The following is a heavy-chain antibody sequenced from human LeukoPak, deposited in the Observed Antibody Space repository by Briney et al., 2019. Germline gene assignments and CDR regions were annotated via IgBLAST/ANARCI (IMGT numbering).Heavy chain of an antibody. CDR1: GFTFSSDW. J-gene: IGHJ4*02. CDR3: ARDWGVIPTAVTCSENSCYSSFDY. Sequence: VGSLRLSCAASGFTFSSDWMSWVRQAPGKGLEWVANIKNDGSEKYYVDSVKGRFTISRDNAKNSLYLQLNSLRAEDTAVYYCARDWGVIPTAVTCSENSCYSSFDYWGQGTLVTVSS. D-gene: IGHD2-15*01. V-gene: IGHV3-7*05. CDR2: IKNDGSEK.